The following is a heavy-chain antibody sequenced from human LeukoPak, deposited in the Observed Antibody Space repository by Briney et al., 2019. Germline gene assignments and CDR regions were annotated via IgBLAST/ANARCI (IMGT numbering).Heavy chain of an antibody. D-gene: IGHD3-9*01. CDR2: IIPIFGTA. J-gene: IGHJ4*02. Sequence: GASVKVSCKASGGTFSSYAISWVRQAPGQGLEWMRRIIPIFGTANYAQKFQGRVTITTDESTSTAYMELSSLRSEDTAVYYCARDRAYYDILTGHAFDYWGQGTLVTVSS. CDR3: ARDRAYYDILTGHAFDY. CDR1: GGTFSSYA. V-gene: IGHV1-69*05.